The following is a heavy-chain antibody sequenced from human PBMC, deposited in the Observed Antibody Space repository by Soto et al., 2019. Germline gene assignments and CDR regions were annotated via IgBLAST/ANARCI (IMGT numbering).Heavy chain of an antibody. CDR3: ARDLYDSSGYYFDY. J-gene: IGHJ4*02. V-gene: IGHV3-66*01. CDR2: IYSGGST. D-gene: IGHD3-22*01. Sequence: LSLTCAASGFTVSSNYMSWVRQAPGKGLEWVSVIYSGGSTYYADSVKGRFTISRDNSKNTLYLQMNSLRAEDTAVYYCARDLYDSSGYYFDYWGQGTLVTVSS. CDR1: GFTVSSNY.